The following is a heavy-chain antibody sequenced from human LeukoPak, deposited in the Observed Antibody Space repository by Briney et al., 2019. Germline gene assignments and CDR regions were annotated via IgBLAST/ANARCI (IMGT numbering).Heavy chain of an antibody. CDR1: SGSFSDYY. V-gene: IGHV4-34*01. Sequence: SETLSLTCAVYSGSFSDYYWTWIRQPPGKGLEWIGEINHSGSPNNNPSLKSRVSISFDTSKNQFSLKLTSVTAADTAVYYCARDFHGDSNAFDIWGQGTMVTVSS. CDR3: ARDFHGDSNAFDI. J-gene: IGHJ3*02. D-gene: IGHD4-17*01. CDR2: INHSGSP.